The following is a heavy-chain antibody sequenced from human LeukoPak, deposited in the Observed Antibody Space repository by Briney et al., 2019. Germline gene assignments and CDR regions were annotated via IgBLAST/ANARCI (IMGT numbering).Heavy chain of an antibody. J-gene: IGHJ3*02. Sequence: SVKVSCKASGGTFSSYAISWVRQAPGQGLEWMGGIIPIFGTANYAQKFQGRVTITTDESTSTAYMELSSLRSEDTAVYYCARDYCSSTSCYRWHAFDIWGQGTMVTVSS. CDR1: GGTFSSYA. D-gene: IGHD2-2*01. CDR2: IIPIFGTA. CDR3: ARDYCSSTSCYRWHAFDI. V-gene: IGHV1-69*05.